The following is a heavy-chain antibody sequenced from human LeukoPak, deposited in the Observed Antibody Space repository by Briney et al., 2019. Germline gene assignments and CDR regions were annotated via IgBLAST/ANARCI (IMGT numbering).Heavy chain of an antibody. J-gene: IGHJ4*02. V-gene: IGHV4-61*02. D-gene: IGHD5-18*01. CDR1: GGSISSGSYY. CDR2: IYSSGST. Sequence: SQTLSLTCTVSGGSISSGSYYWSWIRQPAGKGLEWIGRIYSSGSTNYNPSLKSRVTISVDTSKNQFSLKLSSVTAADTAVYYCARGARGYSYGGDYWGQGTLVTVSS. CDR3: ARGARGYSYGGDY.